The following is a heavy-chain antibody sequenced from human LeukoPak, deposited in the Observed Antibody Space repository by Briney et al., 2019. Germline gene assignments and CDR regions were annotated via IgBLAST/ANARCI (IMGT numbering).Heavy chain of an antibody. CDR1: GGSFSGYY. J-gene: IGHJ6*03. Sequence: SSETLPLTCAVYGGSFSGYYWSWIRQPPGKGLEWIGSIYYSGSTYYNPSLKSRVTISVDTSKNQFSLKLSSVTAADTAVYYCARLGGDYGDSPLDYYMDVWGKGTTVTVSS. V-gene: IGHV4-34*01. CDR3: ARLGGDYGDSPLDYYMDV. D-gene: IGHD4-17*01. CDR2: IYYSGST.